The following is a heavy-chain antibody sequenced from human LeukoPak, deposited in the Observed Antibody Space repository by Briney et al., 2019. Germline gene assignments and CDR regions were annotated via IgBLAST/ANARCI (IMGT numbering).Heavy chain of an antibody. CDR1: GGSISSYY. CDR3: ARWDSGSWNDAFDI. Sequence: PSETLSLTCTGSGGSISSYYWSWIRQPPGKGLEWIGYIYYSGSTNYNPSLKSRVTISVDTSKNQFSLKLSSVTAADTAVYYCARWDSGSWNDAFDIWGQGTMVTVSS. CDR2: IYYSGST. V-gene: IGHV4-59*01. J-gene: IGHJ3*02. D-gene: IGHD1-26*01.